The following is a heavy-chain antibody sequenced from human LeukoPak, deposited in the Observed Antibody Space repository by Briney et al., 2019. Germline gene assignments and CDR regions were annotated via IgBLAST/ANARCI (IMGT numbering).Heavy chain of an antibody. V-gene: IGHV3-48*02. CDR3: ARDHQGTRIQVWLGGEGDYYYAMDV. CDR1: GFTFSSYG. Sequence: GGSLRLSCAASGFTFSSYGMNWVRQAPGKRLEWVSYISSRSDSIYYADSVKGRFTISRDNAKNSLYLQMNSLRDEDTAVYYCARDHQGTRIQVWLGGEGDYYYAMDVWGQGTTVTVSS. CDR2: ISSRSDSI. J-gene: IGHJ6*02. D-gene: IGHD5-18*01.